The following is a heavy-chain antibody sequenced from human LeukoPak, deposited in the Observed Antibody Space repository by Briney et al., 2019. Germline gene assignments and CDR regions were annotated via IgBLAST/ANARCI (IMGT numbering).Heavy chain of an antibody. CDR1: GGSISSYY. CDR3: AREKGGAAAVDY. J-gene: IGHJ4*02. V-gene: IGHV4-59*01. D-gene: IGHD6-13*01. Sequence: SETLSLTCTVSGGSISSYYWSWIRQPPGKGLEWIGYIYYSGSTNYNPSLKSRVTISLDTSKNQFSLRLSSVTAADTAIYYCAREKGGAAAVDYWGQGTLVTVSS. CDR2: IYYSGST.